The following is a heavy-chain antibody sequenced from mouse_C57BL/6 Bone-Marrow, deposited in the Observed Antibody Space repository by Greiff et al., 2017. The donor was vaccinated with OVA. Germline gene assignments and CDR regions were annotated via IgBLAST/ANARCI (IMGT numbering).Heavy chain of an antibody. Sequence: EVQVVESGGGLVKPGGSLKLSCAASGFTFSDYGMHWVRQAPEQGLEWVAYISSGSSTIYYADTVKGRFTISRDNAKNTLFLQMTSLRSEDTAMYYCARYGSSFWYFDVWGTGTTVTVSS. V-gene: IGHV5-17*01. CDR1: GFTFSDYG. J-gene: IGHJ1*03. CDR3: ARYGSSFWYFDV. CDR2: ISSGSSTI. D-gene: IGHD1-1*01.